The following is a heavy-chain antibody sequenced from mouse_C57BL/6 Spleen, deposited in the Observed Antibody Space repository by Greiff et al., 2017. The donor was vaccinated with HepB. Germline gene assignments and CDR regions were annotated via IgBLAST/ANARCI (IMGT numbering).Heavy chain of an antibody. V-gene: IGHV1-62-2*01. D-gene: IGHD2-1*01. CDR2: FYPGSGSI. Sequence: QVQLQQSGAELVKPGASVKLSCKASGYTFPEYTIHWVKQRSGQGLEWIGWFYPGSGSIKTNEKFKDKAILTADKSSSTVYMEVSRLTSEDSAVYFCARHEEDGNFPWFAYWGQGTLVTVSA. CDR3: ARHEEDGNFPWFAY. CDR1: GYTFPEYT. J-gene: IGHJ3*01.